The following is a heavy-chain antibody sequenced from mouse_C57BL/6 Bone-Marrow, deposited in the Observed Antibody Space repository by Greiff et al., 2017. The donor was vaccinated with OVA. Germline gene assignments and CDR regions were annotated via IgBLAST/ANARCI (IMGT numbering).Heavy chain of an antibody. CDR1: GFTFSDYG. V-gene: IGHV5-17*01. D-gene: IGHD2-4*01. Sequence: EVKLVESGGGLVKPGGSLKLSCAASGFTFSDYGMHWVRQAPEKGLEWVAYISRGSSTIYYADTVKGRFTISRDNAKNTLFLQMTSLRSEDTAMYYCAMPVYDYEGAMDDWGKGTSVTVSS. J-gene: IGHJ4*01. CDR3: AMPVYDYEGAMDD. CDR2: ISRGSSTI.